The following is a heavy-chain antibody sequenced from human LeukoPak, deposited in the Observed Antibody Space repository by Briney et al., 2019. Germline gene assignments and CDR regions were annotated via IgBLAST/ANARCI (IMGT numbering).Heavy chain of an antibody. CDR2: IIPIFGTA. V-gene: IGHV1-69*05. CDR3: ARGFRDSSGYYPYHFDY. J-gene: IGHJ4*02. Sequence: ASVKVSCKASGGTFSSYAISWVRQAPGQGLEWMGGIIPIFGTANYAQKFQGRVTITTDESTSTAYMELSSLRSEDTAVYYCARGFRDSSGYYPYHFDYWGQGTLVTVSS. CDR1: GGTFSSYA. D-gene: IGHD3-22*01.